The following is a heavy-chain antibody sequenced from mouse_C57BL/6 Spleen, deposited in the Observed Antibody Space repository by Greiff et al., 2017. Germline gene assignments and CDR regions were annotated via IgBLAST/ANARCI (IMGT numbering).Heavy chain of an antibody. Sequence: EVKLQESEGGLVQPGSSMKLSCTASGYTFSDYYMAWVSQVPAKGLEWVANINYDGSSTYYMDSLKSRFIISRDKANNTLYLQMSRWTSEDTATYYCARSYGISYFAYWGQGTILTVSS. J-gene: IGHJ2*01. CDR1: GYTFSDYY. V-gene: IGHV5-16*01. D-gene: IGHD1-1*01. CDR3: ARSYGISYFAY. CDR2: INYDGSST.